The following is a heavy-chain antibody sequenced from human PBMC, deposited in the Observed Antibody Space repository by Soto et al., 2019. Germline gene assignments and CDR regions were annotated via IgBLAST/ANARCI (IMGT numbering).Heavy chain of an antibody. V-gene: IGHV4-31*03. Sequence: QVQLQESGPGLVKPSQTLSLTCSVSGDAISGGYYWSWIRQHPGKGVEWIGYVSPIGTPYYSPSLSSRVSISMHTSKNQLSLEVRSVSAADTAVYYCARDRGSYGMDVWGQGTTVTVSS. CDR3: ARDRGSYGMDV. J-gene: IGHJ6*02. CDR1: GDAISGGYY. CDR2: VSPIGTP.